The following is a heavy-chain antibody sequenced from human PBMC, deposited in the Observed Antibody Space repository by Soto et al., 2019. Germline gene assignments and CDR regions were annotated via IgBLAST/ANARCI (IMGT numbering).Heavy chain of an antibody. V-gene: IGHV1-69*06. CDR2: IIPMFGRA. J-gene: IGHJ6*02. CDR1: GGTFSSYP. CDR3: AGETGNYDEYYYGMDV. Sequence: QVQLVQSGAEVKKPGASVKVSCKASGGTFSSYPINWVRQAPGQGREWMGGIIPMFGRANYAQKFKGRVTITADKSTSTAYMELSSLRSEDTAVDYCAGETGNYDEYYYGMDVWGQGTTVTVSS. D-gene: IGHD1-7*01.